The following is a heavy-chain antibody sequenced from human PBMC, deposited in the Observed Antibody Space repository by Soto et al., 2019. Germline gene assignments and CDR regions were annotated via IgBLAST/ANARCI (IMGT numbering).Heavy chain of an antibody. V-gene: IGHV3-74*01. CDR3: ARTPYEPPVKVYSNSSRIRHRFYYSYMDV. CDR2: INSDGSST. D-gene: IGHD4-4*01. Sequence: EVQLVESGGGLVQPGGSLRLSCAASGFTFSSYWMHWVRQAPGKGLVWVSRINSDGSSTSYADSVKGRFTISKDNAKNTLYLQMNSLTAEDTAVYYCARTPYEPPVKVYSNSSRIRHRFYYSYMDVWGKGTTVTVSS. CDR1: GFTFSSYW. J-gene: IGHJ6*03.